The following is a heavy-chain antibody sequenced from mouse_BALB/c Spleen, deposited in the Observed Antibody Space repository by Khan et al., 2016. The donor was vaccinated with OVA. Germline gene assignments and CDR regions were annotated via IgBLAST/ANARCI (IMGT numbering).Heavy chain of an antibody. CDR3: ARGNYYGYYFDY. CDR2: ISYSGVI. V-gene: IGHV3-2*02. D-gene: IGHD1-1*01. CDR1: GYSITSGYA. J-gene: IGHJ2*01. Sequence: EVQLQESGPGLVKPSQSLSLTCTVTGYSITSGYAWNWIRQFPGNKLEWMGYISYSGVISYTPSLKSRISITRDTSKNQFFLQLNSVTTEDTATYYCARGNYYGYYFDYWGQGTTLTVSS.